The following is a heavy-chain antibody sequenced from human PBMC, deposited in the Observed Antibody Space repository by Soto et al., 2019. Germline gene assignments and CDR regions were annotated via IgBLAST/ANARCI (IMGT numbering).Heavy chain of an antibody. CDR1: GFTFSSYG. D-gene: IGHD6-13*01. CDR2: IWYDGSNK. J-gene: IGHJ5*02. Sequence: GSLRLSCAASGFTFSSYGMHWVRQAPGKGLGWVAVIWYDGSNKYYADSVKGRFTTSRDNSKNTLYLQMNSLRAEDTAVYYCARDNLAAAGIIATNWFDPWGQGTLVTVSS. CDR3: ARDNLAAAGIIATNWFDP. V-gene: IGHV3-33*01.